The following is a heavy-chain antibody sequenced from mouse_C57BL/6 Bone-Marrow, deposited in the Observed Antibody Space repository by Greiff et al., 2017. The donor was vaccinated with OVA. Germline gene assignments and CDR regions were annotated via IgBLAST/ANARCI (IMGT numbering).Heavy chain of an antibody. J-gene: IGHJ4*01. V-gene: IGHV5-12*01. Sequence: DVHLVESGGGLVQPGGSLKLSCAASGFTFSDYYMYWVRQTPEKRLEWVAYISNGGGSTYYPDTVKGRFTISRDNAKNTLYLQMSRLKSEDTAMYYCARRGIYYAMDYWGQGTSVTVSS. CDR3: ARRGIYYAMDY. CDR1: GFTFSDYY. CDR2: ISNGGGST.